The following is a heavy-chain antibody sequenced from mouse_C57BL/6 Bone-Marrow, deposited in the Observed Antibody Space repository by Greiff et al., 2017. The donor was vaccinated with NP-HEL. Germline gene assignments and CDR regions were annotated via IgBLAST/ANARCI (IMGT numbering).Heavy chain of an antibody. D-gene: IGHD1-1*01. J-gene: IGHJ1*03. Sequence: VQLQQPGAELVKPGASVKLSCKASGYTFTSYWMHWVKQRPGQGLEWIGMIHPNSGSTNYNEKFKSKATLTVDKSSSTAYMQLSSLTSEDSAVYYCARKGLTTVVATNFDVWGTGTTVTVSS. CDR2: IHPNSGST. CDR1: GYTFTSYW. V-gene: IGHV1-64*01. CDR3: ARKGLTTVVATNFDV.